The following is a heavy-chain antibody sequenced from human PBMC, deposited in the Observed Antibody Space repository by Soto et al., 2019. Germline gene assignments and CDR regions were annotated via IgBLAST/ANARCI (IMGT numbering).Heavy chain of an antibody. CDR3: ARDMPYGAGSLAGCDY. V-gene: IGHV4-59*01. CDR1: GVSITGSY. Sequence: PWETLSLTCSVSGVSITGSYWSWIRQPPGKTLEWIGYVYHSGTTTYNPSLKSRVSISVDTSKNQFSLRLTSVIAADTAVYYCARDMPYGAGSLAGCDYWGQGILVTVLL. J-gene: IGHJ4*02. D-gene: IGHD1-26*01. CDR2: VYHSGTT.